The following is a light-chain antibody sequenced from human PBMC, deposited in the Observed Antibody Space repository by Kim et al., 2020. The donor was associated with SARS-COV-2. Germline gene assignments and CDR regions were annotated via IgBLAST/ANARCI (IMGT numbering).Light chain of an antibody. V-gene: IGLV3-1*01. J-gene: IGLJ2*01. CDR3: QAWDSSTAGVV. CDR1: KLGDKY. CDR2: QDS. Sequence: SPGQTASITCSGDKLGDKYACWYQQKPGQSPVLVIYQDSKRPSGIPERFSGSNSGNTATLTISGTQAMDEADYYCQAWDSSTAGVVFGGGTQLTV.